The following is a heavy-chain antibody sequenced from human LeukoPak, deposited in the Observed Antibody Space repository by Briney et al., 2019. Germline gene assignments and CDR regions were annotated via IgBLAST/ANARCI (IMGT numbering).Heavy chain of an antibody. J-gene: IGHJ5*02. CDR1: GGSISSGGYY. CDR3: ARDGESYSSSWYYNWFDP. D-gene: IGHD6-13*01. CDR2: IYTSGST. Sequence: PSQTLSLTCTVSGGSISSGGYYWSWIRQPAGKGLEWIGRIYTSGSTNYNPSLKSRVTISVDTSKNQFSLKLSSVTAADTAVYYCARDGESYSSSWYYNWFDPWGQGTLVTVSS. V-gene: IGHV4-61*02.